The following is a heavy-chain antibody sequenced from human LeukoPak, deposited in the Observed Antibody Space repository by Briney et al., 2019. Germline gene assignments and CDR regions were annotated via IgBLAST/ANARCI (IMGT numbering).Heavy chain of an antibody. J-gene: IGHJ6*02. CDR2: NYSGGST. CDR1: GFTVSSNY. V-gene: IGHV3-66*01. CDR3: SRGNRGSSSGDYSQSFYYHGMDV. Sequence: GVSLRLSCAASGFTVSSNYMSWVRQARGKGLEWVSVNYSGGSTYYAGSVKGRFTISRDNSKNTLYLQMNSLRAEDTAVYYCSRGNRGSSSGDYSQSFYYHGMDVWGQGTTVTVSS. D-gene: IGHD4-17*01.